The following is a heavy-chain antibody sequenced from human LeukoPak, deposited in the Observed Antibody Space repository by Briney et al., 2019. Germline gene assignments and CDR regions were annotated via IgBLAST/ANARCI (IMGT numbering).Heavy chain of an antibody. V-gene: IGHV1-69*05. Sequence: SVKVSCKASGGTFSSYAISWVRQAPGQGLEWMGGIIPIFGTANYAQKFQGRVTITRDTSASTAYMELSSLRSEDTAVYYCARDLGGYYYYGMDVWGQGTTVTVSS. CDR3: ARDLGGYYYYGMDV. CDR2: IIPIFGTA. J-gene: IGHJ6*02. CDR1: GGTFSSYA. D-gene: IGHD3-16*01.